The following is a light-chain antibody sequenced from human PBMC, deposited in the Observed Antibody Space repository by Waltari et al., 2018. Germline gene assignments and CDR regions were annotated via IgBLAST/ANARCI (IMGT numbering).Light chain of an antibody. V-gene: IGLV2-14*03. Sequence: QSALTQPASVTWSPGQSLTLPFPGYSTDVGDSNYATRYQRHPGKAPKLIIFDVSNRPSGVSNRFSGSKSGDTASLTISGLQAEDEADYYCSSYTSSSTYVVFGGGTKLTVL. CDR3: SSYTSSSTYVV. CDR2: DVS. CDR1: STDVGDSNY. J-gene: IGLJ2*01.